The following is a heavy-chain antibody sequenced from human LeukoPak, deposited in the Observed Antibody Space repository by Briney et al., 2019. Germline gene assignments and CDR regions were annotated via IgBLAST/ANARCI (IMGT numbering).Heavy chain of an antibody. D-gene: IGHD3-22*01. Sequence: ASVTVSCKASGYTFTSYGISWVRQAPGQGLEWMGWISAYNGNTNYAQKLQGRVTMTTDTSTSTAYMELRSLRSDDTAVYYCARDPGDYYDSSGYYYGGYAFDIWGQGTMVTVSS. V-gene: IGHV1-18*01. CDR1: GYTFTSYG. CDR2: ISAYNGNT. J-gene: IGHJ3*02. CDR3: ARDPGDYYDSSGYYYGGYAFDI.